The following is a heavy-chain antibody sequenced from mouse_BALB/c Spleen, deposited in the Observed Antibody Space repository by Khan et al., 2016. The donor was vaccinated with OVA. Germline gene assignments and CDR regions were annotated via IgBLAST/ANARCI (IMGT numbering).Heavy chain of an antibody. CDR1: GFSLSRYS. D-gene: IGHD2-14*01. CDR3: ARYRDGGSYGYFDV. V-gene: IGHV2-6-4*01. CDR2: MWSGGST. Sequence: QVTLKESGPGLVAPSQSLSITCTVSGFSLSRYSVNWVRQPPGKGLEWLGIMWSGGSTDSNSALKSRLSISKDNSKSQVFLKMNSLQTDDTAMYYCARYRDGGSYGYFDVWGAGTTVTVSS. J-gene: IGHJ1*01.